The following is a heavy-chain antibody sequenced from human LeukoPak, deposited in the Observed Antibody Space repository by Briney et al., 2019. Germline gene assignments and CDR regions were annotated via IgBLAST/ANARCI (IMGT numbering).Heavy chain of an antibody. CDR2: INHSGST. D-gene: IGHD3-16*02. CDR3: ARGLNYDYVWGSYRYPKVYFDY. V-gene: IGHV4-34*01. J-gene: IGHJ4*02. Sequence: PSETLSLTCAVYGGSFSGYYWSWIRQPPGKGLEWIGEINHSGSTNYNPSLKSRVTISVDTSKNQFSLKLSSVTAADTAVYYCARGLNYDYVWGSYRYPKVYFDYWGQGTLSPSPQ. CDR1: GGSFSGYY.